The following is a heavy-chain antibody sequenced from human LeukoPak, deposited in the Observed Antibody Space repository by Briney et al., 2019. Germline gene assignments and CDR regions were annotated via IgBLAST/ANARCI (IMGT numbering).Heavy chain of an antibody. CDR3: ARDCGGGSCYGPYDAFDI. J-gene: IGHJ3*02. D-gene: IGHD2-15*01. CDR2: IWSDGSKE. CDR1: GFTFSSYG. V-gene: IGHV3-33*01. Sequence: PGGSLALSCAASGFTFSSYGIHWVRQAPGKGLECVAFIWSDGSKEYYPDSVKGRFTISRDNSKNTLYLQMDSLRAEDTAVYHCARDCGGGSCYGPYDAFDIWGQGTMVTVSS.